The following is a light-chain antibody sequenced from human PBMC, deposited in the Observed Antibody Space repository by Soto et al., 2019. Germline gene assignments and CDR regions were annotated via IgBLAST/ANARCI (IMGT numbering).Light chain of an antibody. CDR1: SSDVGGYNY. CDR2: EVS. V-gene: IGLV2-14*01. J-gene: IGLJ2*01. Sequence: QSALTPLASVSGSPGQSITISCTGTSSDVGGYNYVSWYQQHPGKAPKLMIYEVSNRPSGVSNRFSGSKSGNTASLTISGLQAEDEADYYCSSYTSSSTLVFGGGTKVTVL. CDR3: SSYTSSSTLV.